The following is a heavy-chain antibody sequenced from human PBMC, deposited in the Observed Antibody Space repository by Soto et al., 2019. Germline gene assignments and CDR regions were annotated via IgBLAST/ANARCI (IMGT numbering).Heavy chain of an antibody. D-gene: IGHD5-18*01. CDR2: IYYSGST. Sequence: QVQLQESGPGLVKPSQTLSLTCTVSGGSISSGDYYWSWIRQPPGEGLESIGYIYYSGSTYDNPSLKSRVTISIDTSKSQFSLKLSSVTAADTAVYYCASNSYGYTIYDYWGQGTLVTVST. CDR3: ASNSYGYTIYDY. J-gene: IGHJ4*02. CDR1: GGSISSGDYY. V-gene: IGHV4-30-4*01.